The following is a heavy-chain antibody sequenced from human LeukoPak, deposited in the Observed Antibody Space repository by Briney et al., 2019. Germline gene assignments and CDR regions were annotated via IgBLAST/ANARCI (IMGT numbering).Heavy chain of an antibody. D-gene: IGHD2-2*01. Sequence: ASVKVSCKASGGTFSSYAISWVRQAPGQGLEWLGWISAYNGNTNYAQKLQGRVTMTTDTSTATAYMELRSLRSDDTAVYYCARGLFGVVPAAMFESIYYYYYMDVWGKGTTVTISS. CDR2: ISAYNGNT. CDR3: ARGLFGVVPAAMFESIYYYYYMDV. J-gene: IGHJ6*03. V-gene: IGHV1-18*01. CDR1: GGTFSSYA.